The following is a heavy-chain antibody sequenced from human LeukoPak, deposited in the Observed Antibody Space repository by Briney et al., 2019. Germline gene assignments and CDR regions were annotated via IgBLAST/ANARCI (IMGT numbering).Heavy chain of an antibody. J-gene: IGHJ5*02. D-gene: IGHD5-18*01. CDR3: ARVGGYSHGFWFDP. CDR2: IIPIFGTA. Sequence: SVKVSCKASGGTFSSYAISWVRQAPGQGLEWMGRIIPIFGTANYAQKFQGRVTITTDESTSTAYMELSSLRSEDTAVYYCARVGGYSHGFWFDPWGQGTLVTVSS. CDR1: GGTFSSYA. V-gene: IGHV1-69*05.